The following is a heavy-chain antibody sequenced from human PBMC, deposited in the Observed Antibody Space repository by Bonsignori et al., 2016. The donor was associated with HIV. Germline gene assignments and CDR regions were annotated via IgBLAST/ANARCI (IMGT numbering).Heavy chain of an antibody. D-gene: IGHD3-9*01. CDR3: AKDAFNVLRYFDWLQPLDY. CDR2: IWYDGSNK. V-gene: IGHV3-33*06. Sequence: GGSLRLSCAASGFTFSSYGMHWVRQAPGKGLEWVAVIWYDGSNKYYADSVKGRFTISRDNSKNTLYLQMNSLRAEDTAVYYCAKDAFNVLRYFDWLQPLDYWGQGTLVTVSS. CDR1: GFTFSSYG. J-gene: IGHJ4*02.